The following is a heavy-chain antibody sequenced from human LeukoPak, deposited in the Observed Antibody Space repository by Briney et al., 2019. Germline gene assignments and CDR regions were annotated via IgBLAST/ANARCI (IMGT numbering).Heavy chain of an antibody. J-gene: IGHJ4*02. CDR3: ARGGRSSGWYLFDY. CDR2: IYTSGST. V-gene: IGHV4-4*07. D-gene: IGHD6-19*01. CDR1: GGSISSYY. Sequence: SETLSLTCTVSGGSISSYYWSWIRQPAGKGLEWIGRIYTSGSTNYNPSLKSRVTMLVDTSKNQFSLKLSSVTAADTAVYYCARGGRSSGWYLFDYWGQGTLVTVSS.